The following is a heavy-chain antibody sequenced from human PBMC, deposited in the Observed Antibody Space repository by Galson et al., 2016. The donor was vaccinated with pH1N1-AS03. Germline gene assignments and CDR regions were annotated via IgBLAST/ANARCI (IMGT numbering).Heavy chain of an antibody. Sequence: SLRLSCAASGFALIDYSTHWVRQAPGKGLEWVSSIDPTSTYIYYADSPTGRSTISRDNAFNSLYLQMNSLRVDDTAVYFCTRSAPRGGHEPFDFLGQGTLVTVSP. CDR1: GFALIDYS. CDR3: TRSAPRGGHEPFDF. CDR2: IDPTSTYI. V-gene: IGHV3-21*01. D-gene: IGHD5-12*01. J-gene: IGHJ4*02.